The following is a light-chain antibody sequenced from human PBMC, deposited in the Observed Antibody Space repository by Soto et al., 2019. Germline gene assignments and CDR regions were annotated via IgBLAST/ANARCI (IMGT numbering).Light chain of an antibody. CDR2: DAS. V-gene: IGKV3-11*01. CDR1: QSISTD. J-gene: IGKJ4*01. CDR3: QQRSTRPLT. Sequence: EIVLTQSPATLSLSPGERATLSCRASQSISTDLAWYQQKPGQAPRVVIYDASNRATDIPPRFSGSGSGTDFTLTISSLEPEDFAVYYCQQRSTRPLTFGGGTKVEIK.